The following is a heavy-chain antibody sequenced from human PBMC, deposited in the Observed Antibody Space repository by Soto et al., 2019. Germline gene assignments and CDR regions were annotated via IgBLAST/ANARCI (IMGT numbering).Heavy chain of an antibody. Sequence: SETLSLTCAVYGGSFSGYYWSWIRQPPGKGLEWIGEINHSGSTNYNPSLKSRVTISVDTSKNQFSLKLSSVTAADTAVYYCASPRMVRGAGQGEMSSYWGQGTLVTVSS. CDR1: GGSFSGYY. CDR3: ASPRMVRGAGQGEMSSY. CDR2: INHSGST. D-gene: IGHD3-10*01. J-gene: IGHJ4*02. V-gene: IGHV4-34*01.